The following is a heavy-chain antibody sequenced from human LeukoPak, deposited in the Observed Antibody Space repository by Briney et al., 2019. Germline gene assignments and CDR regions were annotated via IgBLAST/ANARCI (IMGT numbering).Heavy chain of an antibody. D-gene: IGHD4-17*01. CDR1: GGTFGSYA. Sequence: SVKVSCKASGGTFGSYAISWVRQAPGQGLEWMGGIIPIFGTANYAQKFQGRVTITADESTSTAYMELSSLRSEDTAVYYCARRGDDYGDYGHYFDYWGRGTLVTVSS. J-gene: IGHJ4*02. CDR3: ARRGDDYGDYGHYFDY. V-gene: IGHV1-69*13. CDR2: IIPIFGTA.